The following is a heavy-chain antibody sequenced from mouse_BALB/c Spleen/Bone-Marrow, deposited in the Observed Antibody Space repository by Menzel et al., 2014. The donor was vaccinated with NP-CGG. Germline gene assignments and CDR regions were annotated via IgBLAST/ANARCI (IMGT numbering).Heavy chain of an antibody. CDR3: TRGIAAVVAADFDY. Sequence: QVQLKESGAELAKPGASVKMSRKASGYTFTSYWMHWVKQRPGQGLEWIGYINPSTGYTNYNQRFKDKATLTADKSSSTAYMQLRSLTSEDSAIYYCTRGIAAVVAADFDYWGQGTTLTVSS. CDR1: GYTFTSYW. J-gene: IGHJ2*01. D-gene: IGHD1-1*01. CDR2: INPSTGYT. V-gene: IGHV1-7*01.